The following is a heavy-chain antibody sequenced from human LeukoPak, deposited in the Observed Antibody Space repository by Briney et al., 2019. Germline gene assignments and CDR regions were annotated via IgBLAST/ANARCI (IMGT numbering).Heavy chain of an antibody. V-gene: IGHV3-23*01. CDR2: ISGSGGST. D-gene: IGHD3-10*01. Sequence: GGSLRLSCAASGFTFSSYAMSWVRQAPGKGLEWVSGISGSGGSTYYADSVKGRFTISRDNSKNTLYLQMNSPRAEDTAVYYCAKDLSEDTLWGMVQGVIIGYWGQGTLVTVSS. CDR3: AKDLSEDTLWGMVQGVIIGY. J-gene: IGHJ4*02. CDR1: GFTFSSYA.